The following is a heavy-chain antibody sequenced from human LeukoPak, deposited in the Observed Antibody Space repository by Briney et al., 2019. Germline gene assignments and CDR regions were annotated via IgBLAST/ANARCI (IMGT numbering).Heavy chain of an antibody. CDR3: ARTSSGYYAHFDL. CDR2: ISAYNGNT. V-gene: IGHV1-18*01. J-gene: IGHJ4*02. CDR1: GYTFTSYG. D-gene: IGHD3-22*01. Sequence: GASVKVSCKASGYTFTSYGISWVRQAPGQGLEWMGWISAYNGNTNYAQKLQGRVTMTTDTSTSTAYMKLSSLTSEDTAVYYCARTSSGYYAHFDLWGQGTLVTVS.